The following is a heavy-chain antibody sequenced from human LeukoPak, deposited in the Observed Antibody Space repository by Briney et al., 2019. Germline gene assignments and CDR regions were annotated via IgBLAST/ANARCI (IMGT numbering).Heavy chain of an antibody. CDR2: ISSSSTI. J-gene: IGHJ5*02. CDR3: ARDHASPMVRGFRPLFDP. CDR1: GFTFSSYS. Sequence: GGSLRLSCAASGFTFSSYSMNWVRQAPGKGLEWVSYISSSSTIYYADSVKGRFTISRDNAKNSLYLQMNSLRAEDTAVYYCARDHASPMVRGFRPLFDPWGQGTLVTVSS. V-gene: IGHV3-48*01. D-gene: IGHD3-10*01.